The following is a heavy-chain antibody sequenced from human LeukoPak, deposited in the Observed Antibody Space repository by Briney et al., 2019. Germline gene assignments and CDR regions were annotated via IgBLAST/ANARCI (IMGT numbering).Heavy chain of an antibody. J-gene: IGHJ5*02. D-gene: IGHD3-10*01. V-gene: IGHV4-59*01. CDR3: ARDLSGYYGSGSYSGNNWFDP. CDR2: IFDSGST. CDR1: GGAINNYY. Sequence: SETLSLTCTVSGGAINNYYWTWIRQSPGKGLEWIGYIFDSGSTNNNPSLESRVTMSLDKSKNEFSLKLSSVTAADTAVYYCARDLSGYYGSGSYSGNNWFDPWGQGTLVTVSS.